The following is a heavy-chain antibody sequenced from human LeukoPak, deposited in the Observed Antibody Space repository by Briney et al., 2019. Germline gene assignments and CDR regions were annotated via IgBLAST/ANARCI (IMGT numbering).Heavy chain of an antibody. J-gene: IGHJ5*02. Sequence: GASVKVSCKASGDTFTSYGISWVRQAPGQGLEWMGWISAYNGNTNYAQKLQGRVTMTTETSTSTAYMELRSLRSDDTAVYYCARDHSSCWGPYWFDPWGQGTLVTVSS. CDR1: GDTFTSYG. D-gene: IGHD6-13*01. CDR3: ARDHSSCWGPYWFDP. V-gene: IGHV1-18*01. CDR2: ISAYNGNT.